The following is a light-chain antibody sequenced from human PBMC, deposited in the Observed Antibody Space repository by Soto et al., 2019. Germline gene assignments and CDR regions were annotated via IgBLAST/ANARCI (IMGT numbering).Light chain of an antibody. J-gene: IGKJ4*01. CDR1: ESVSTRY. Sequence: EMVLTQSPGTLSLSPGERATLSCRASESVSTRYLAWYQQKPGQAPRLLIYGASSRATGIPDRLSGSGSGADVAHTISRLATEDFAVYYFQRYGRVPLTFGGGTRVEIK. V-gene: IGKV3-20*01. CDR2: GAS. CDR3: QRYGRVPLT.